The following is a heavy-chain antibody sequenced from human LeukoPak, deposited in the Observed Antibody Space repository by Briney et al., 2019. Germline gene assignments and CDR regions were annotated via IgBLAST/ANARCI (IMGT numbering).Heavy chain of an antibody. CDR3: ARDHAVAAAVYFFDY. Sequence: GGSLRLSCAASGFTFCSYPIHWVRQAPAKGLEWVAVIADDGNDKRYADSVKGRFTISRDNSKNTVYLQMSSLRTEDTAVYYCARDHAVAAAVYFFDYWGQGTLVTVSS. CDR1: GFTFCSYP. CDR2: IADDGNDK. J-gene: IGHJ4*02. D-gene: IGHD6-13*01. V-gene: IGHV3-30-3*01.